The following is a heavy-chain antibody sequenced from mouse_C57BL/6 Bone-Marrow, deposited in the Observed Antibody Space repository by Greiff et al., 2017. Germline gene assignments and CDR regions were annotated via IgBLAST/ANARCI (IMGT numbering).Heavy chain of an antibody. CDR2: IWSDGST. V-gene: IGHV2-6-1*01. CDR3: ARQTYYSNYYAMDY. Sequence: VKLMESGPGLVAPSQSLSITCTVSGFSLTSYGVHWVRQPPGKGLEWLVVIWSDGSTTYNSALKSRLSISKDNSKSQVFLKMNSLQTDDTAMYYCARQTYYSNYYAMDYWGQGTSVTVSS. J-gene: IGHJ4*01. CDR1: GFSLTSYG. D-gene: IGHD2-5*01.